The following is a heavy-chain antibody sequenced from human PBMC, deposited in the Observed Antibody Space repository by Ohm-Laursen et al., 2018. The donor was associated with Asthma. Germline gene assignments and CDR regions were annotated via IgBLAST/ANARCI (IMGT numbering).Heavy chain of an antibody. J-gene: IGHJ4*02. CDR3: ARDVMEWYLPAFDF. Sequence: SSLRLSCTASGFTFSSYAMHWVRQAPGKGLEWVAVSGTYFDGGLKYYADSVNGRFTVSRDDSKNTLYLQMNSLRPDDTAVYYCARDVMEWYLPAFDFWGQGTLVTVSS. CDR2: SGTYFDGGLK. D-gene: IGHD3-3*01. CDR1: GFTFSSYA. V-gene: IGHV3-30-3*01.